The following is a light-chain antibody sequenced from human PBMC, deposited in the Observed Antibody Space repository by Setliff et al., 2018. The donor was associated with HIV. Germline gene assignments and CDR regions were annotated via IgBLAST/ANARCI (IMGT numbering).Light chain of an antibody. V-gene: IGLV2-23*02. CDR2: EVT. J-gene: IGLJ1*01. CDR3: SSNAGSNNFV. CDR1: SSDIGSYNV. Sequence: QSVLTQPASVSGSPGQSITISCTGTSSDIGSYNVVSWYQQHPGKAPTLMIYEVTRRPSGVSDRFSGSKSGNTASLTVSGLQAEDEADYYCSSNAGSNNFVFGTGTKVTVL.